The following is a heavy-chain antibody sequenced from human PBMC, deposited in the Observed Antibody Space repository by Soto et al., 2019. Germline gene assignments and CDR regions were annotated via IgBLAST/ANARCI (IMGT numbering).Heavy chain of an antibody. V-gene: IGHV1-18*01. D-gene: IGHD6-19*01. CDR2: ISAYNGNT. Sequence: GASVKVSCKASGYTFTSYGISWVRQAPGRGLEWMGWISAYNGNTNYAQKLQGRVTMTTDTSTSTAYMELRSLRSDDTAVYYCAISSSGWSHAFDIWGQGTMVTVSS. CDR1: GYTFTSYG. CDR3: AISSSGWSHAFDI. J-gene: IGHJ3*02.